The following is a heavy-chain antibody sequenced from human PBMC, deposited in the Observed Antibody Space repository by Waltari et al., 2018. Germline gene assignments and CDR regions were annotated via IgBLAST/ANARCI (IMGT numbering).Heavy chain of an antibody. CDR2: IDYSGST. D-gene: IGHD3-22*01. V-gene: IGHV4-39*01. CDR3: ARLQDYDSSGYRGPI. CDR1: GGSISSSSYY. J-gene: IGHJ3*02. Sequence: QLQLQESGPGLVKPSETLSLTCTVSGGSISSSSYYWGWIRQPPGKGLEWIGSIDYSGSTYYNPSLKSRVTISVDTSKNQFSLKLSSVTAADTAVYYCARLQDYDSSGYRGPIWGQGTMVTVSS.